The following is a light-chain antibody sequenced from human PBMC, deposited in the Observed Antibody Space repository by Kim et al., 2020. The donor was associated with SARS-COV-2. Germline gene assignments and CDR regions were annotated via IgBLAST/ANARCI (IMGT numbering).Light chain of an antibody. V-gene: IGKV1-33*01. CDR3: LQHDDLPLT. CDR1: QDIKKS. CDR2: DAS. J-gene: IGKJ4*01. Sequence: SASVRDRVTITCQARQDIKKSLNWYQQKPGRAPKLLISDASNLETGVPSRFSGSGSGTDFSFTISGLQPEDIATYYCLQHDDLPLTFGGGTKLEI.